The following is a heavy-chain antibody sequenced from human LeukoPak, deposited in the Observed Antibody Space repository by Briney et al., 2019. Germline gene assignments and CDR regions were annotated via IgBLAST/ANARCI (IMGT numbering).Heavy chain of an antibody. CDR2: INPSGGST. D-gene: IGHD2-15*01. J-gene: IGHJ5*02. V-gene: IGHV1-46*01. Sequence: ASVKVSCKASGYTFTGYYLHYVRQAPGQGLEWMGIINPSGGSTSYAQKFQGRVTMTRDTSTSTVYMELSSLRSEDTAVYYCARLLRDWFDPWGQGTLVTVSS. CDR1: GYTFTGYY. CDR3: ARLLRDWFDP.